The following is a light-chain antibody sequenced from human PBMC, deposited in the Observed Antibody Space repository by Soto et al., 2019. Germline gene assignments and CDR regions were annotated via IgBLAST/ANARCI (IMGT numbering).Light chain of an antibody. CDR1: SSDVGTYNY. J-gene: IGLJ3*02. CDR3: SSYTSSNTWV. Sequence: QSALTQPASVSASPGQSITLSCTGSSSDVGTYNYISWYQHHPGKAPKLLIYNVTNRPSGVSNRFSGSNSANSASLTISGLQAEDEADYYCSSYTSSNTWVFGGGTKLTVL. V-gene: IGLV2-14*01. CDR2: NVT.